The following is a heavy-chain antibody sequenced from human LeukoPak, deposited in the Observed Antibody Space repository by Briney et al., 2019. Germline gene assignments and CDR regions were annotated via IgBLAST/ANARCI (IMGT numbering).Heavy chain of an antibody. Sequence: GGSLRLSCAASGFTFSSYGMHWVRQAPGKGLEWVAFIRYDGSNKYYADSVKGRFTISRDNSKNTLYLQMNSLRAEDTAVYYCAKDLPSYYGSGSYFPPFDPWGQGTLVTVSS. CDR1: GFTFSSYG. CDR3: AKDLPSYYGSGSYFPPFDP. CDR2: IRYDGSNK. V-gene: IGHV3-30*02. J-gene: IGHJ5*02. D-gene: IGHD3-10*01.